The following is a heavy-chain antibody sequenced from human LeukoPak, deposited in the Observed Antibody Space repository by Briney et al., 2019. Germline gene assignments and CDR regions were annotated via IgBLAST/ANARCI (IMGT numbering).Heavy chain of an antibody. D-gene: IGHD3-16*01. CDR3: ARDRRFDYYSYYYMDV. J-gene: IGHJ6*03. CDR2: IYYNGST. Sequence: KSSETLSLTCSLSGGSIRSSSYYWGWIRQPPGKGLEWIGSIYYNGSTYYNPSLKSRVTISVDTSKNQFSLKLSSVTAADTALYYCARDRRFDYYSYYYMDVWGKGTTVTVSS. V-gene: IGHV4-39*07. CDR1: GGSIRSSSYY.